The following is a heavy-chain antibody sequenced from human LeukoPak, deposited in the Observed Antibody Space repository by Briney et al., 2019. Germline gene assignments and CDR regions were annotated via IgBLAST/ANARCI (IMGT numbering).Heavy chain of an antibody. Sequence: GGSLRLSCAASGFTFSSYAMNWVRQATGKGLEWVSVISGSGGSIYYADSVKGRFTISRDNAKNSLYLQMNSLRAEDTAVYYCARFNWNAEGIYWGQGTLVTVSS. V-gene: IGHV3-21*01. CDR3: ARFNWNAEGIY. CDR1: GFTFSSYA. CDR2: ISGSGGSI. D-gene: IGHD1-1*01. J-gene: IGHJ4*02.